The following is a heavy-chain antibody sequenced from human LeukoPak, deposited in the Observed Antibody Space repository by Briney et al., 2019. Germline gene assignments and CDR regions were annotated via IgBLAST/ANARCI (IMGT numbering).Heavy chain of an antibody. V-gene: IGHV3-21*01. CDR1: GFTFSSYS. J-gene: IGHJ3*02. D-gene: IGHD6-13*01. Sequence: GGSLRLSCAASGFTFSSYSMNWVRQAPGKGLEWVSSISSSSSYIYYADSVKGRFTISRDNAKNSLYLQMNSLRAEDTAMYYCARDSRYSSSWFDAFDIWGQGTMVTVSS. CDR3: ARDSRYSSSWFDAFDI. CDR2: ISSSSSYI.